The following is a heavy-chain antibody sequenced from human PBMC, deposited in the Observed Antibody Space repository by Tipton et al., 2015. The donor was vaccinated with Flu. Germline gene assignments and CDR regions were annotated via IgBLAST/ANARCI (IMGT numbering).Heavy chain of an antibody. V-gene: IGHV4-4*07. J-gene: IGHJ4*02. Sequence: TLSLTCTVSGGSLSSFYWTWIRQPAGKGLEWIGRIYTSGITKYNPSLKSRVTMSVDTSKNQFSLSLSSVTAADTAVYYCARGTTWGSFEHWGPGALVTVSS. CDR3: ARGTTWGSFEH. D-gene: IGHD7-27*01. CDR1: GGSLSSFY. CDR2: IYTSGIT.